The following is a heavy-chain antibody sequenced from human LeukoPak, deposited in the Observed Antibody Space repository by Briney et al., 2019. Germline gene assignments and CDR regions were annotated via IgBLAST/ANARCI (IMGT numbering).Heavy chain of an antibody. CDR2: ISYDGSNK. J-gene: IGHJ4*02. V-gene: IGHV3-30*14. D-gene: IGHD3-22*01. CDR1: GFTFSSYA. CDR3: ARSYYYDSSGYYFDY. Sequence: GGSLRLSCAASGFTFSSYAMHWVRQAPGKGLEWVAVISYDGSNKYYADPVKGRFTISRDSSKNTLYLQMNSLRAEDTAVYYCARSYYYDSSGYYFDYWGQGTLVTVSS.